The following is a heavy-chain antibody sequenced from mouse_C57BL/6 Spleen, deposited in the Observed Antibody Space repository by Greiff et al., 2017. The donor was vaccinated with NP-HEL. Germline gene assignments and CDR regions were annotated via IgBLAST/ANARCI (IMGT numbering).Heavy chain of an antibody. CDR3: ARHVYYGSSVYYFDY. CDR1: GYTFTEYT. Sequence: QVQLQQSGAELVKPGASVKLSCKASGYTFTEYTIHWVKQRSGQGLEWIGWFYPGSGSIKYNEKFKDKATLTADKSSSTVYMELSRLTSEDTAVYFGARHVYYGSSVYYFDYWGQGTTLTVSS. CDR2: FYPGSGSI. V-gene: IGHV1-62-2*01. D-gene: IGHD1-1*01. J-gene: IGHJ2*01.